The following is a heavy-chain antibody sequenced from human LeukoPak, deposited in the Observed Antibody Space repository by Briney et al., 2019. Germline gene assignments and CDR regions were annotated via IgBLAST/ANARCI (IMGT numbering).Heavy chain of an antibody. J-gene: IGHJ6*02. Sequence: SETLSLTCTVSGGSISSYYWSWIRQPPGKGLEWIGYIYYSGSTNYNPSLKSRVTISVGTSKNQFSLKLSSVTAADTAVYYCARLYYDFWSGYYSYGAYYGMDVWGQGTTVTVSS. V-gene: IGHV4-59*01. D-gene: IGHD3-3*01. CDR3: ARLYYDFWSGYYSYGAYYGMDV. CDR1: GGSISSYY. CDR2: IYYSGST.